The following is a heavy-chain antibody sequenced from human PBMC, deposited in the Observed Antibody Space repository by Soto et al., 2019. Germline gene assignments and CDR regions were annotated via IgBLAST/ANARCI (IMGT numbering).Heavy chain of an antibody. J-gene: IGHJ5*02. CDR1: GFSFSNYA. V-gene: IGHV3-23*01. CDR2: ISGSGDNT. D-gene: IGHD6-13*01. CDR3: AKDVVAAGTINSPAGFDP. Sequence: PGGSLRLSCAASGFSFSNYAMSWFRQAPGKGLQWVSAISGSGDNTYSADSVKGRFTISRDNSKNTLYLQMDSLRAEDTAIYFCAKDVVAAGTINSPAGFDPWGQGTLVTVSS.